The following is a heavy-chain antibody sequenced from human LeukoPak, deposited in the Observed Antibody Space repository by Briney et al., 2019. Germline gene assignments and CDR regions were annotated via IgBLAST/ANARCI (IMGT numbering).Heavy chain of an antibody. J-gene: IGHJ4*02. Sequence: ASVKVSCKASGYTFTSYYMHWVRQAPGQGLEWMGIINPSGGSTSYAQKFQGRVTMTRDMSTSTVYMELSSLRSEDTAVYYCARAQRYYYGSGSYYGGALGYWGQGTLVTVSS. CDR2: INPSGGST. CDR3: ARAQRYYYGSGSYYGGALGY. D-gene: IGHD3-10*01. CDR1: GYTFTSYY. V-gene: IGHV1-46*01.